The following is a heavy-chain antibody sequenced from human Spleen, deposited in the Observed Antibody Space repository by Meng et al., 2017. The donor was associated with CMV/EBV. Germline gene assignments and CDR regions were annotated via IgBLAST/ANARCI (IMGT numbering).Heavy chain of an antibody. CDR2: ISRGSGYR. CDR3: ARGILRRLVEWPKGSHFDS. Sequence: GESLKISCAASGFTFRSYSMHWVRQAPGKGLEWVSSISRGSGYRSYTDSVRGRFTISRDNAKKSLYLQMNGLRAEDTAVYYGARGILRRLVEWPKGSHFDSWGQGILVTVSS. J-gene: IGHJ4*02. D-gene: IGHD3-3*01. V-gene: IGHV3-21*01. CDR1: GFTFRSYS.